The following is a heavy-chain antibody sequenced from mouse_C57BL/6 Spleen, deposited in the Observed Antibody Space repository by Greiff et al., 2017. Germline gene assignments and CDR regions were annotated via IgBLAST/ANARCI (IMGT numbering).Heavy chain of an antibody. D-gene: IGHD3-3*01. CDR3: ARWGDGAMDY. CDR2: ISSGSSTI. J-gene: IGHJ4*01. Sequence: EVQRVESGGGLVKPGGSLKLSCAASGFTFSDYGMHWVRQAPEKGLEWVVYISSGSSTIYYADTVKGRFTISRDNATTTLFLQMTSLRSEDTAMYYCARWGDGAMDYWGQGTSVTVSS. CDR1: GFTFSDYG. V-gene: IGHV5-17*01.